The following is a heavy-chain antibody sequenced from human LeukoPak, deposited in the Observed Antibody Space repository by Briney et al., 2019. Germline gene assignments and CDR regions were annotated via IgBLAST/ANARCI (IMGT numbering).Heavy chain of an antibody. J-gene: IGHJ6*03. CDR3: ARSGGDSSGYYSVSYYYYYYMDV. CDR1: GFTFSNYW. CDR2: INNDGSST. Sequence: GGSLRLSCAASGFTFSNYWMHWVRQAPGKGLVWVSRINNDGSSTSYADSVKGRFTISRDNAKNTLYLQMNSLRAEDTAVYYCARSGGDSSGYYSVSYYYYYYMDVWGKGTTVTISS. D-gene: IGHD3-22*01. V-gene: IGHV3-74*01.